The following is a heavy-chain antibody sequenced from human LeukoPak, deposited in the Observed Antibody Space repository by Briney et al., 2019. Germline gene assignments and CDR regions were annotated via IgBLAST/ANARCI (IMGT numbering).Heavy chain of an antibody. D-gene: IGHD5-18*01. V-gene: IGHV3-30-3*01. CDR2: ISYDGSNK. Sequence: GGSLRLSCAASGFTFSSYAMHWVRQAPGKGLEWVAVISYDGSNKYYADSVKGRFTISRDNSKNTLYLQMNSLRAEDTAVYYCANYADTAMDYWGQGTLVTVS. CDR1: GFTFSSYA. CDR3: ANYADTAMDY. J-gene: IGHJ4*02.